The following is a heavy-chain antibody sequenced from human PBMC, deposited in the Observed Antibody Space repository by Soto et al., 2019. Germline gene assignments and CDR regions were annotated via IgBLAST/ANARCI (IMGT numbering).Heavy chain of an antibody. D-gene: IGHD3-3*01. CDR3: ARDRYSYYDFWSGSLPYYYYGMDV. Sequence: PGGSLRLSCGASGFTCSSYSMTWVRQAPGKGLEWVSYISSSSSTIYYADSVKGRFTISRDNAKNSLYLQMNSLRAEDTAVYYCARDRYSYYDFWSGSLPYYYYGMDVWGQGTTVTVSS. CDR1: GFTCSSYS. V-gene: IGHV3-48*04. CDR2: ISSSSSTI. J-gene: IGHJ6*02.